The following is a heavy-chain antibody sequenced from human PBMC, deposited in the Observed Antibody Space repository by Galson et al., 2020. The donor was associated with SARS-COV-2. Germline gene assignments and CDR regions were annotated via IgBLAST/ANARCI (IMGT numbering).Heavy chain of an antibody. CDR1: GGSISSYY. D-gene: IGHD6-13*01. CDR3: ARVIATHDAFDI. Sequence: SETLSLTCTISGGSISSYYWSWIPQPPGKGLEWIGHIHYSGTTEYNPPLKSRVTTSVGTSKSQFSLKLSAVTAAYTAAYYCARVIATHDAFDIWGQGTMVTVSS. CDR2: IHYSGTT. V-gene: IGHV4-59*01. J-gene: IGHJ3*02.